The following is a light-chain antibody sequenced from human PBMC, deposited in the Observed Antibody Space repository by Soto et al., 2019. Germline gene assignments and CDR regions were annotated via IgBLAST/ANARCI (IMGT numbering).Light chain of an antibody. CDR1: QGISNY. J-gene: IGKJ1*01. V-gene: IGKV1-27*01. CDR3: QNYASAPQT. Sequence: DIQRTQSPSTLSASVGDRVTITCRASQGISNYLAWYQQKPGKVPKLLIYAASTLQSGVPSRFSGSGSGTDFTLTISTLQPEDVATYYCQNYASAPQTFGQGTKVEIK. CDR2: AAS.